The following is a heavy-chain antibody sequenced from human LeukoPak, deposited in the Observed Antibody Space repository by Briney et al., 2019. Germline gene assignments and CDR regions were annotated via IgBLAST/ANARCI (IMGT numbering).Heavy chain of an antibody. CDR3: AREDGSMGRGFDP. CDR2: IWYDGRNK. CDR1: GFSFSSYS. J-gene: IGHJ5*02. Sequence: PGGSLRLSCVGSGFSFSSYSMNWVRQAPGKGLEWVAVIWYDGRNKYYGDSVTGRFTISRDNSKKPLYLQMNSLRDEDTAVYYCAREDGSMGRGFDPWGQGTLVTVSS. V-gene: IGHV3-33*08. D-gene: IGHD3-10*01.